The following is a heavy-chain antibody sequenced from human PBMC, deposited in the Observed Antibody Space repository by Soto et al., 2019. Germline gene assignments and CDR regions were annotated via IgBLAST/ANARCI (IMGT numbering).Heavy chain of an antibody. J-gene: IGHJ4*02. CDR1: GFTFSSYA. CDR3: ANSIAEAGIAMDY. V-gene: IGHV3-23*01. D-gene: IGHD6-13*01. CDR2: ISGSGAGT. Sequence: GESLRLSCAASGFTFSSYALSWVRLAPGKGLEWVSAISGSGAGTYYADSVKGRFTISRDNSKNTLYLQMNSLRAEDTAVYYCANSIAEAGIAMDYWRQRTPDIVSS.